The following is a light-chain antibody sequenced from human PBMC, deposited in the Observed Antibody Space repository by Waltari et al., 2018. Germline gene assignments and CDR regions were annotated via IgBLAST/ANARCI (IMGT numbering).Light chain of an antibody. V-gene: IGLV2-23*02. Sequence: QSALTQPASVSGSPGQSITISCTGTSSAVGGCNLVSWYQQHPGEVPKLMIYEVTKRPSGISNRFSASKSGNTASLTISGLQAEDEADYYCCSFAGSTTVIFGGGTRLTVL. CDR2: EVT. J-gene: IGLJ2*01. CDR1: SSAVGGCNL. CDR3: CSFAGSTTVI.